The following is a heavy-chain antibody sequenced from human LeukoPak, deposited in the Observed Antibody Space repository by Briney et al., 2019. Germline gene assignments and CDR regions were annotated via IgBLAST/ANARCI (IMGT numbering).Heavy chain of an antibody. Sequence: SETLSLTCTVSGGSISSYYWSWIRQPPGKGLEWIGYIYYSGSTNYSPSLKSRVTISVDTSKNQFSLKLSSVTAADTAVYYCAREEQWLVGYFDYWGQGTLVTVSS. V-gene: IGHV4-59*01. D-gene: IGHD6-19*01. CDR3: AREEQWLVGYFDY. CDR1: GGSISSYY. J-gene: IGHJ4*02. CDR2: IYYSGST.